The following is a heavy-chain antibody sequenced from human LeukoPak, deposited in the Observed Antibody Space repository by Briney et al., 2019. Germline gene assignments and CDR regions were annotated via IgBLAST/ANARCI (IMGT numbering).Heavy chain of an antibody. J-gene: IGHJ4*02. D-gene: IGHD1-26*01. CDR2: IWYDGSNK. CDR1: GFTFSSYG. Sequence: GWSLTLSCAASGFTFSSYGMHWVRQAPGKGLEWVAVIWYDGSNKYYADSAKGRFTISRDNSKNTLYLQMNSLRAEDTAVYYCARSGSAFDYWGQGTLVTVSS. CDR3: ARSGSAFDY. V-gene: IGHV3-33*01.